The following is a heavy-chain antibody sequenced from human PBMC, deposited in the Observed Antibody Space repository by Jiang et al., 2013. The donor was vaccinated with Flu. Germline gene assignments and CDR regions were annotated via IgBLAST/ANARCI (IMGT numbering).Heavy chain of an antibody. CDR3: ARMWGLGAVSGHYYGMDV. CDR1: GFSLSPTGMC. J-gene: IGHJ6*02. V-gene: IGHV2-70*01. D-gene: IGHD6-19*01. Sequence: TQTLTLTCTFSGFSLSPTGMCVTWIRQPPGKALEWLALIDWDDDKYYSTSLKTRLTISKDTSKNEVVLTMTNMDPVDTATYYCARMWGLGAVSGHYYGMDVWGQGTTVTVSS. CDR2: IDWDDDK.